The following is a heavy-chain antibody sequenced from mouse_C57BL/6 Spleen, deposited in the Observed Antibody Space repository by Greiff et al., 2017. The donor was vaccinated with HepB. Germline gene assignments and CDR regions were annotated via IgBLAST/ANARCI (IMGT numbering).Heavy chain of an antibody. CDR2: ISSGSSTI. D-gene: IGHD1-1*01. V-gene: IGHV5-17*01. CDR1: GFTFSDYG. Sequence: VQLKESGGGLVKPGGSLKLSCAASGFTFSDYGMHWVRQAPEKGLEWVAYISSGSSTIYYADTVKGRFTISRDNAKNTLFLQMTSLRSEDTAMYYCAVRSNYAMDYWGQGTSVTVSS. J-gene: IGHJ4*01. CDR3: AVRSNYAMDY.